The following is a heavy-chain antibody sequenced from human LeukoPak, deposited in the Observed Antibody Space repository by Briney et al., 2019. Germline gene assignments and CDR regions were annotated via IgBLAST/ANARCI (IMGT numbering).Heavy chain of an antibody. CDR2: INPNSGGT. CDR3: AREILGWDYGGNHHYMDV. J-gene: IGHJ6*03. CDR1: GYTFTGYY. D-gene: IGHD4-23*01. V-gene: IGHV1-2*02. Sequence: ASVKVSCKASGYTFTGYYMHWVRQAPGQGLEWMGWINPNSGGTNYAQKFQGRVTMTRDTSISTAYMELSRLRSDDTAVYYCAREILGWDYGGNHHYMDVWGKGTTVTVSS.